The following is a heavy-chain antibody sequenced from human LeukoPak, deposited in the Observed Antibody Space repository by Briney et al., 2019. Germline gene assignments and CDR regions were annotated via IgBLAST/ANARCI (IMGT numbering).Heavy chain of an antibody. V-gene: IGHV4-4*02. CDR1: GGSISSSNW. CDR3: ARHVAYENVARRWLQPIGY. Sequence: SETLSLTCAVSGGSISSSNWWSWVRQPPGKGLEWIGEIYHSWSTNYNPSLKSRVTISVDKSKNQFSLKLSSVTAADTAVYYWARHVAYENVARRWLQPIGYGGQGPLVTVSP. D-gene: IGHD5-24*01. CDR2: IYHSWST. J-gene: IGHJ4*02.